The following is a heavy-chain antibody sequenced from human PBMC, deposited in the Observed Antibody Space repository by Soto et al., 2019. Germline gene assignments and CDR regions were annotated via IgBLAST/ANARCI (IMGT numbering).Heavy chain of an antibody. V-gene: IGHV1-2*02. CDR1: GFTAYY. CDR2: VNPSSGGT. CDR3: AREGSADYGSYGMDV. J-gene: IGHJ6*02. Sequence: QVPLVQSGTEVRKPGASVKVSCKASGFTAYYIHWVRQAPGQGLEWMGWVNPSSGGTNYAQKFQGRVAMTRDTFISTAYMELSSLQSDDTAVYYCAREGSADYGSYGMDVWGQGTTVTVSS. D-gene: IGHD4-17*01.